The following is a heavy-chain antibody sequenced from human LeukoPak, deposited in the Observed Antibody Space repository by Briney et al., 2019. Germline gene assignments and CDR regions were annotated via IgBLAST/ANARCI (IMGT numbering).Heavy chain of an antibody. D-gene: IGHD3-10*01. CDR2: INSGGTT. J-gene: IGHJ4*02. CDR3: ARNKGDYGSGSYDN. CDR1: GFTVSGHY. Sequence: PGGSLRLSCAASGFTVSGHYWSWVRQAPGKGLEWVSQINSGGTTYYADSVKGRFTISRDSSKNTLYLQMNSLRAEDTAVYHCARNKGDYGSGSYDNWGPGTLVTVSS. V-gene: IGHV3-53*01.